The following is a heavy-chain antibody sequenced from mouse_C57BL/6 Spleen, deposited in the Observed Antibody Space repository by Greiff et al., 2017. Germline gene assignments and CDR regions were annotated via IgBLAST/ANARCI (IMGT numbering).Heavy chain of an antibody. CDR1: GYTFTDYY. CDR2: INPYNGGT. D-gene: IGHD1-1*01. J-gene: IGHJ2*01. Sequence: EVKLVESGPVLVKPGASVKMSCKASGYTFTDYYMNWVKQSHGKSLEWIGVINPYNGGTSYNQKFKGKATLTVDKSSSTAYMELNSLTSEDSAVYYCARSLFGKEDYIDYWGQGTTLTVSS. V-gene: IGHV1-19*01. CDR3: ARSLFGKEDYIDY.